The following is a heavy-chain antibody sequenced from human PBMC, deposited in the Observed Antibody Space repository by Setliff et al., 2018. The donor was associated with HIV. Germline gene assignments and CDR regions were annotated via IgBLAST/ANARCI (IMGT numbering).Heavy chain of an antibody. J-gene: IGHJ3*02. D-gene: IGHD2-8*01. CDR2: ISSDGRYT. Sequence: PGGSLRLSCAASGFTFRDYAMIWVRQAPGMGLEWVSRISSDGRYTDYADSVKGRFTVSRDSAKNTLSLQTDSLRPDDTAVYYCVRGKQNGVATYGLDIWGQGTMVTVSS. CDR1: GFTFRDYA. V-gene: IGHV3-74*01. CDR3: VRGKQNGVATYGLDI.